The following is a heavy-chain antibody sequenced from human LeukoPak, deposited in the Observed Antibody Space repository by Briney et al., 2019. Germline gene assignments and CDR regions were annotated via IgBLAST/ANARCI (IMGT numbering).Heavy chain of an antibody. CDR2: IYNTVDT. Sequence: SETLSLTCTVSGDSIIGYYWSWIRQPPGKGLEWIGYIYNTVDTNYNPSLKSRVTVSIDMSKKQFFLRLTSVTAADTAVYYCARRRYYDSSGYNPTYYFDYWGQGILVTVSS. CDR3: ARRRYYDSSGYNPTYYFDY. J-gene: IGHJ4*02. CDR1: GDSIIGYY. D-gene: IGHD3-22*01. V-gene: IGHV4-59*01.